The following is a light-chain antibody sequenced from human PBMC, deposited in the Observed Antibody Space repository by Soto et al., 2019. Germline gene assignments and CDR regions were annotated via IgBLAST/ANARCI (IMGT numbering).Light chain of an antibody. CDR3: QQYIRWPLT. V-gene: IGKV3-15*01. Sequence: EMVVTQSPATLSVSPGERATLSCRASQDVSSNLAWYRQKPGQAPSLLIYGASTRATGTPARFSGSGSGTEFTLTISSLQSEDYAVYFCQQYIRWPLTFGGGTKVEIK. CDR2: GAS. J-gene: IGKJ4*01. CDR1: QDVSSN.